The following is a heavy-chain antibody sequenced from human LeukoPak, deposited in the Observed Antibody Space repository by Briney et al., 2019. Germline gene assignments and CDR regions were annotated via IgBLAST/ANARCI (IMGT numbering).Heavy chain of an antibody. CDR1: GGSISSSY. CDR3: ARQAYSSGWYTAAY. Sequence: SETLSLTCTVSGGSISSSYWSWIRQPPGKGLEWIASIYGSETTKYNPSLRSRATISSDTSKNQFSLKLSSVTAADTAVYYCARQAYSSGWYTAAYWGQGTLVTVSS. D-gene: IGHD6-19*01. CDR2: IYGSETT. V-gene: IGHV4-59*08. J-gene: IGHJ4*02.